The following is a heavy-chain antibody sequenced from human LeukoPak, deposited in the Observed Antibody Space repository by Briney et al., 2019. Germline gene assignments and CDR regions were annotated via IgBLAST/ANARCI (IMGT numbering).Heavy chain of an antibody. CDR2: ISYDGSNK. CDR1: GFTFSSYA. Sequence: GGSLRLSCAASGFTFSSYAMHWVRQAPGKGLEWVAVISYDGSNKYYADSVKGRFTISRDNSKNTLYLQMNSLRAEDTAVYFCAKDQGYNWNDRVYGMDVWGQGTTVTVSS. CDR3: AKDQGYNWNDRVYGMDV. J-gene: IGHJ6*02. V-gene: IGHV3-30-3*01. D-gene: IGHD1-1*01.